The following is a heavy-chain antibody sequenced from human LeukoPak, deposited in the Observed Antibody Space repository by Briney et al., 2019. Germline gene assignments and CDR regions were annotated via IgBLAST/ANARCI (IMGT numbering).Heavy chain of an antibody. CDR1: GFTFSSYA. J-gene: IGHJ4*02. CDR2: ISYDGSNK. CDR3: ARVLRLVRGVIDY. V-gene: IGHV3-30*04. D-gene: IGHD3-10*01. Sequence: GRSLRLSCAASGFTFSSYAMHWVRQAPGKGLEWVAVISYDGSNKYYADSVKGRFTISRDNSKNTLYLQMNSLRAEDTAVYYCARVLRLVRGVIDYWGQGTLVTVSS.